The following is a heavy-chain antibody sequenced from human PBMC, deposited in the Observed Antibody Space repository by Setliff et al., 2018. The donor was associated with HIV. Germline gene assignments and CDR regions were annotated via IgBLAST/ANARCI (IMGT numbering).Heavy chain of an antibody. J-gene: IGHJ3*01. CDR1: GGTFGIYG. CDR3: AGPRGDEAFDV. V-gene: IGHV1-69*06. CDR2: TIPMFGTA. D-gene: IGHD3-10*01. Sequence: SVKVSCKASGGTFGIYGISWVRQAPGQGLEWMGGTIPMFGTANYAQKFQGTVTINADKSTNTMYLELRSLRPEDTAMYYCAGPRGDEAFDVWGQGTMVTVSS.